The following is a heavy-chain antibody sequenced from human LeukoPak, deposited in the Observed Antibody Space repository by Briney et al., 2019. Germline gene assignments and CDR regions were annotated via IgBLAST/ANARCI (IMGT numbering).Heavy chain of an antibody. J-gene: IGHJ6*03. CDR3: ARAITIVVVPNYYYYMDV. V-gene: IGHV1-8*03. CDR2: MNPNSGNT. D-gene: IGHD2-2*01. CDR1: GYTFTSYD. Sequence: ASVKVSCKASGYTFTSYDINWVRQATGQGLEWMGWMNPNSGNTGYAQKFQGRVTITRNTSISTAYMELSSLRSEDTAVYYCARAITIVVVPNYYYYMDVWGKGTTVTVSS.